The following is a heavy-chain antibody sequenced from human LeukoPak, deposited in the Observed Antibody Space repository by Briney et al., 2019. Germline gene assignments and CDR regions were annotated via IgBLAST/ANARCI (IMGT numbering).Heavy chain of an antibody. CDR3: AKKSRMTTVTGGEFDY. D-gene: IGHD4-17*01. Sequence: PGGSLRLSCAASGFTLSSYGMHWVRQAPGKGLEWVAVISYDGSNKYYADSVKGRFTISRDNSKNTLYLQMNSLRAEDTAVYYCAKKSRMTTVTGGEFDYWGQGTLVTVSS. CDR1: GFTLSSYG. V-gene: IGHV3-30*18. J-gene: IGHJ4*02. CDR2: ISYDGSNK.